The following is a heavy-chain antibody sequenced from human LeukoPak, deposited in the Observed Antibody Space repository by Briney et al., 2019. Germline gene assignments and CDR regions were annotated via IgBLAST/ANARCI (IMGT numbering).Heavy chain of an antibody. D-gene: IGHD3-10*01. J-gene: IGHJ5*02. Sequence: KASETLSLTCAVYGGSFSGYYWSWIRQHPGKGLEWIGEINHSGSTNYNPSLKSRVTISVDTSKNQFSLKLSSVTAADTAVYYCARARLWFGETPRWFDPWGQGTLVTVSS. V-gene: IGHV4-34*01. CDR3: ARARLWFGETPRWFDP. CDR2: INHSGST. CDR1: GGSFSGYY.